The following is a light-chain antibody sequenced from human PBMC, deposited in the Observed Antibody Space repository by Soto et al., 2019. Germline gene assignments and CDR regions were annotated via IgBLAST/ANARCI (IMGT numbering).Light chain of an antibody. CDR2: DAS. Sequence: EIVLTQSPATLSLSPGERATLSCRASQSVSNYLAWNQQKPGQAPRLLIYDASNRATGIPARFSGSGSGTDFTLTISSLEPEDFAVYYCQQRSNWPPALTFGGGTKVEIK. CDR3: QQRSNWPPALT. CDR1: QSVSNY. J-gene: IGKJ4*01. V-gene: IGKV3-11*01.